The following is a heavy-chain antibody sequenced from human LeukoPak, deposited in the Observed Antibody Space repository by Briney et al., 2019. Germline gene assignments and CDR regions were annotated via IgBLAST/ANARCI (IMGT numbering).Heavy chain of an antibody. CDR3: ARERGLGWFDP. D-gene: IGHD3-10*01. Sequence: GASVKVSCKASGYTFTGNYMHWVRQAPGQGLEWMGWISAYNGNTNYAQKLQGRVTMTTDTSTSTAYMELRSLRSDDTAVYYCARERGLGWFDPWGQGTLVTVSS. J-gene: IGHJ5*02. CDR1: GYTFTGNY. V-gene: IGHV1-18*04. CDR2: ISAYNGNT.